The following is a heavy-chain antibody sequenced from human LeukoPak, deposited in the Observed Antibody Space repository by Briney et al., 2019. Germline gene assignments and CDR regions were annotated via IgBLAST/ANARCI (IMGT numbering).Heavy chain of an antibody. D-gene: IGHD6-6*01. CDR2: IYHSGST. Sequence: PSETLSLTCTVSGGSISSGGYYWSWIRQHPGKGLEWIGYIYHSGSTNYNPSLQSRVTISVDTSKNQFSLNLNSVTAADTAVYYCARGGVARLHFQNWGQGTLVTVPS. V-gene: IGHV4-61*08. J-gene: IGHJ1*01. CDR3: ARGGVARLHFQN. CDR1: GGSISSGGYY.